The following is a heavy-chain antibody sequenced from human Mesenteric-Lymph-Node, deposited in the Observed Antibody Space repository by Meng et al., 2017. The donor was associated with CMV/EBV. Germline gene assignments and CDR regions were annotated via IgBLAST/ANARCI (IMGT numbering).Heavy chain of an antibody. CDR1: GFTFSKYW. D-gene: IGHD1-1*01. CDR2: SSTDGTNT. CDR3: ARDKSRSGHTTVDY. Sequence: GGSLRLSCAASGFTFSKYWMHWVRQGPGKGPEWVSRSSTDGTNTIYADSVRGRFTMSRDNAKNTFYLQMNRLRAEDTAVYFCARDKSRSGHTTVDYWGQGTMVTVSS. V-gene: IGHV3-74*01. J-gene: IGHJ4*02.